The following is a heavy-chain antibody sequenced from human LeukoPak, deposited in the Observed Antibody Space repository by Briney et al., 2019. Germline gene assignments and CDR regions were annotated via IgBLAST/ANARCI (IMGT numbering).Heavy chain of an antibody. Sequence: PGRSLRLSCAASGFTFDDYAMHWVRQAPGKGLEWVSGISWNSGSIGYADSVKGRFTISRDNAKNSLYLQMNSLRAEDTALYYCAKLPGSTSFDYWGQGTLVTVSS. D-gene: IGHD2-15*01. CDR3: AKLPGSTSFDY. CDR2: ISWNSGSI. J-gene: IGHJ4*02. CDR1: GFTFDDYA. V-gene: IGHV3-9*01.